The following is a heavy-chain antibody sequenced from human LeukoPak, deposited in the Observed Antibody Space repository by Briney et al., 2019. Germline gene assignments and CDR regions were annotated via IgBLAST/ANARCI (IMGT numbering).Heavy chain of an antibody. D-gene: IGHD6-19*01. CDR2: TNSGGTTT. Sequence: PGGSLRLSCVASGFTFSDYYMSWIRQTPGKGLEWVSFTNSGGTTTYYEDSVKGRFTISRDNAKNSLYLQMNSLRAEDTAVYYCARDTRIAVAGGSRYWGQGTLVTVSS. V-gene: IGHV3-11*04. CDR1: GFTFSDYY. CDR3: ARDTRIAVAGGSRY. J-gene: IGHJ4*02.